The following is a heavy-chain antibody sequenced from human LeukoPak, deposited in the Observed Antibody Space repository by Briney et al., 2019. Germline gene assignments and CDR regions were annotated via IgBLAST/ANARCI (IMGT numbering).Heavy chain of an antibody. J-gene: IGHJ4*02. CDR2: ISAYNGNT. CDR1: GYTFTIYG. V-gene: IGHV1-18*01. Sequence: ASVKVSCEASGYTFTIYGISCVRQAPGQGLEWMVWISAYNGNTNYAQKLQGRVTMTTDTSTSTAYMELRSLRSDDTAVYYCARDTPSFIAAADRGYFDYWGQGTLVTVSS. D-gene: IGHD6-13*01. CDR3: ARDTPSFIAAADRGYFDY.